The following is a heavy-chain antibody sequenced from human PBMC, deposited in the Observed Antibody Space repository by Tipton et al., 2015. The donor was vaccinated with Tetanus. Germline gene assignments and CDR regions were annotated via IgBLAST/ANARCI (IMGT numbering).Heavy chain of an antibody. V-gene: IGHV3-48*02. Sequence: SLRLSCAASGFTFSTYSMNWVRQAPGKGLEWVSSIGVSSSPIYYADSVKGRFTISRDNAKNSLLLQMNSLRDEDTAVYYYARGLCTSSSCPKHYFDYWGQGTLVTVSS. CDR2: IGVSSSPI. CDR1: GFTFSTYS. D-gene: IGHD2-2*01. CDR3: ARGLCTSSSCPKHYFDY. J-gene: IGHJ4*02.